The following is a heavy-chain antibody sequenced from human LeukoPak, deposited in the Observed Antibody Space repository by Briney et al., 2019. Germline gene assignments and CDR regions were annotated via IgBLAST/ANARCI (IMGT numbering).Heavy chain of an antibody. J-gene: IGHJ4*02. CDR2: ISTGSSYI. D-gene: IGHD3-10*01. CDR3: ARSYYGSGFDY. Sequence: PGGSLRLSCAASGFTFSSYSMHWVRQAPGKGLEWVSSISTGSSYIYYADSVKGRFTLSRDNANSSLFLQVNSLRAEDTAVYYCARSYYGSGFDYWGQGTLVTVSS. CDR1: GFTFSSYS. V-gene: IGHV3-21*01.